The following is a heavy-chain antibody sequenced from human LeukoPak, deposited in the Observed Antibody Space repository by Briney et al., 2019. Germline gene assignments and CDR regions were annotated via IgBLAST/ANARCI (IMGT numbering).Heavy chain of an antibody. Sequence: ASVKVSCKASGYPFTTYGINWARQAPGQGLEWMGWINTYNGDTNYAQKFQGRVTMTTDTSTSTVYIELRSLTSDDTAAYYCAREWWGYDVLTGDNWFDPWGQGTLVTVSS. CDR1: GYPFTTYG. CDR3: AREWWGYDVLTGDNWFDP. J-gene: IGHJ5*02. D-gene: IGHD3-9*01. V-gene: IGHV1-18*01. CDR2: INTYNGDT.